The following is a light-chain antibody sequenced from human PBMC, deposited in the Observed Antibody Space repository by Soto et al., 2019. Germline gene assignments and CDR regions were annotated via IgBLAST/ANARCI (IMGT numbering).Light chain of an antibody. CDR1: SSDVDGYDY. J-gene: IGLJ2*01. V-gene: IGLV2-14*03. Sequence: QSALTQPASVSGSPGQSITISCTGTSSDVDGYDYVSWYQQHPGKAPKLLIYDVNYRPSGVSNRFSGSKSGNTASLTISGLQAEDEADYYCSSYTRRSTVVFGGGTKVTVL. CDR3: SSYTRRSTVV. CDR2: DVN.